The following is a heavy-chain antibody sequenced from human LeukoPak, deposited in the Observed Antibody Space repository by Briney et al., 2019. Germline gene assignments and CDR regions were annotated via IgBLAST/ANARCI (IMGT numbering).Heavy chain of an antibody. V-gene: IGHV3-21*01. CDR3: AKGGYCSTTSCTPWGMDV. D-gene: IGHD2-2*01. CDR1: GFTFSSYS. Sequence: GGSLRLSCAASGFTFSSYSMNWVRQAPGKGLEWVSSISSSSSYIYYADSVKGRFTISKDNSKNTLYLQMNSLRAVDTAVYYCAKGGYCSTTSCTPWGMDVWGQGTTVTVSS. CDR2: ISSSSSYI. J-gene: IGHJ6*02.